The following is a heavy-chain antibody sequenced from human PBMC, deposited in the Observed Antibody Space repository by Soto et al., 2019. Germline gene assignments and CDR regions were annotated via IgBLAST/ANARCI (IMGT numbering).Heavy chain of an antibody. V-gene: IGHV4-59*01. CDR1: GGSIRSSY. D-gene: IGHD1-1*01. Sequence: SETLSLTCTVSGGSIRSSYWTWIRQPPGKGLEWIGHMYFSGTTNFNPSLKSRITMSVDTSKNQFSLKLSSVTAADTAVYYCARAAETGGNWFDPWGQGTLVTVSS. CDR3: ARAAETGGNWFDP. J-gene: IGHJ5*02. CDR2: MYFSGTT.